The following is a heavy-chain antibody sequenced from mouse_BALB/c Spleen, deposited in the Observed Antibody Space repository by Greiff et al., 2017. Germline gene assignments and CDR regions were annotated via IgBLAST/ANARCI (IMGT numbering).Heavy chain of an antibody. D-gene: IGHD2-12*01. CDR3: ARRYYSPWIAY. J-gene: IGHJ3*01. V-gene: IGHV14-3*02. CDR1: GFNIKDTY. Sequence: VQLQQSGAELVKPGASVKLSCTASGFNIKDTYMHWVKQRPEQGLEWIGRIDPANGNTKYDPKFQGKATITADTSSNTAYLQLSSLTSEDTAVYYCARRYYSPWIAYWGQGTLVTVSA. CDR2: IDPANGNT.